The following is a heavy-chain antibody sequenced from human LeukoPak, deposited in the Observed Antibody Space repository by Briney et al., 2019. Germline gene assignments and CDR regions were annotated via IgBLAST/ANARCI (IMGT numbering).Heavy chain of an antibody. CDR1: GFTFSSYA. CDR3: ARDSNVATYDY. CDR2: ISYDGSDK. J-gene: IGHJ4*02. D-gene: IGHD5-12*01. Sequence: GGSLRLSCAASGFTFSSYAIHWVRQAPGKGLEWVAFISYDGSDKFYADSVKGRFTISRDNTKNSVYLQMNSLRADDTAVYYCARDSNVATYDYWGQGTLVTVSS. V-gene: IGHV3-30-3*01.